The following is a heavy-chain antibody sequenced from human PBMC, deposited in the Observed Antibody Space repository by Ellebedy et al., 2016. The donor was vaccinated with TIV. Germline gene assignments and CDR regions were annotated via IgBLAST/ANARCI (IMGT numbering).Heavy chain of an antibody. J-gene: IGHJ6*02. V-gene: IGHV3-30*03. Sequence: GESLKISXAASGFTFSSYGMHWVRQAPGKGLEWVAVISYDGSNKYYADSVKGRFTISRDNSKNTLYLQMNSLRAEDTAVYYCARDQTSYYYYYGMDVWGQGTTVTVSS. CDR1: GFTFSSYG. CDR3: ARDQTSYYYYYGMDV. CDR2: ISYDGSNK.